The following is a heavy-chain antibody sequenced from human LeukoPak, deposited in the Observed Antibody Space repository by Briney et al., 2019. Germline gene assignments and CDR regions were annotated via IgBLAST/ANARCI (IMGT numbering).Heavy chain of an antibody. D-gene: IGHD2-8*01. CDR1: GGSISSGSYY. J-gene: IGHJ4*02. CDR3: AAYCTNGVCSDY. CDR2: IYSSGST. Sequence: SETLSLTCTVSGGSISSGSYYWSWIRQPAGKGLEWIGRIYSSGSTNYNPSLKSRVTISLGTSKNQFSLKLSSVTAADTAVYYCAAYCTNGVCSDYWGQGTLVTVSS. V-gene: IGHV4-61*02.